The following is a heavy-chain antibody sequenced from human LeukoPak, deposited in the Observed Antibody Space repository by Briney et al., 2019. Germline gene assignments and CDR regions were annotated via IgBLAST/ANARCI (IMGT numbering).Heavy chain of an antibody. Sequence: SETLSLTCTVSGYSISGGYYWGWIRQPPGKGLEWIGSIYHSGSTYYNPSLKSRVTISVDTSKNQFSLKLSSVTAADTAVYYCARDLGPQTTLDYWGQGTLVTVSS. CDR2: IYHSGST. J-gene: IGHJ4*02. CDR1: GYSISGGYY. D-gene: IGHD1-7*01. CDR3: ARDLGPQTTLDY. V-gene: IGHV4-38-2*02.